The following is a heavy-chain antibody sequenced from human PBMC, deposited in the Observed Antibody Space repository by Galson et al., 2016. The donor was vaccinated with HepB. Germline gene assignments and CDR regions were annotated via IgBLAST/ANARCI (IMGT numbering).Heavy chain of an antibody. V-gene: IGHV6-1*01. Sequence: CAISGDSVSSNSATWNWIRQSPSRGLEWLGRTYYRSAWLDDYAISVKSRISINPDTSKNRFSLHLSSVLPEDTAVYYCTRERRYCSDGSCYSCDYWGLGILVTVSS. J-gene: IGHJ4*02. CDR3: TRERRYCSDGSCYSCDY. D-gene: IGHD2-15*01. CDR2: TYYRSAWLD. CDR1: GDSVSSNSAT.